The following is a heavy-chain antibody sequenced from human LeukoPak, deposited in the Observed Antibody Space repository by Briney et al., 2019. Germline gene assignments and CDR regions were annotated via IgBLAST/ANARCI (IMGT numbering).Heavy chain of an antibody. Sequence: KASETLSLTCAVYGGSFSGYYWSWIRQPPGKGLEWIGYIYYSGSTNYNPSLKSRVTISVDTSKNQFSLKLSSVTAADTAVYYCARLLESNYGMDVWGQGTTVTVSS. CDR3: ARLLESNYGMDV. J-gene: IGHJ6*02. D-gene: IGHD1-1*01. CDR1: GGSFSGYY. CDR2: IYYSGST. V-gene: IGHV4-59*08.